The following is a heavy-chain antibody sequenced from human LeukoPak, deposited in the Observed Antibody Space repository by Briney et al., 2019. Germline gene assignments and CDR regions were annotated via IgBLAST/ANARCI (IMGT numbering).Heavy chain of an antibody. CDR3: ARDGGYSYGYSFDY. CDR2: ISSSSSYI. Sequence: GGSLRLSCAVSGLTFSSNSMNWVRQAPGKGLEWVSSISSSSSYIYYADSVKGRFTISRDNAKNSLYLQMNSLRAEDTAVYYCARDGGYSYGYSFDYWGQGTLVTVSS. CDR1: GLTFSSNS. V-gene: IGHV3-21*01. D-gene: IGHD5-18*01. J-gene: IGHJ4*02.